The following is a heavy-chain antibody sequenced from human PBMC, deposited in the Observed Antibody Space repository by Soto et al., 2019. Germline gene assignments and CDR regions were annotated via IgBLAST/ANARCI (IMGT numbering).Heavy chain of an antibody. CDR3: ARDMYRNPWGMDV. CDR1: GYTFTSYY. D-gene: IGHD1-26*01. V-gene: IGHV1-46*01. Sequence: ASVKVSCKASGYTFTSYYMHWVRQAPGQGLEWMGIINPSSGSTSYAQKFQGRVTMTRDTSTSTVYMELSSLRSEDTAVYYCARDMYRNPWGMDVWGQGTTVTVSS. CDR2: INPSSGST. J-gene: IGHJ6*02.